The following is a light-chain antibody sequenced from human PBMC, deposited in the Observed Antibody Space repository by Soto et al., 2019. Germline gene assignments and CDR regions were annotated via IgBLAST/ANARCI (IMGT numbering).Light chain of an antibody. Sequence: YELTQPLSVSVALGQTARITCGGNNIGSKNVHWYQHKPGQAPVLVIYRDVNRPSGIPERFSGSNSGNTATLTISRAQAGDEADYYCQVWDSSTAAWVFGGGTQLTVL. CDR1: NIGSKN. CDR3: QVWDSSTAAWV. V-gene: IGLV3-9*01. J-gene: IGLJ3*02. CDR2: RDV.